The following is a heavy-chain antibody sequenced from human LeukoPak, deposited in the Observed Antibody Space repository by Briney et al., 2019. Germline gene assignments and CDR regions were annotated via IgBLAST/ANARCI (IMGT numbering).Heavy chain of an antibody. Sequence: SQTLSLTCTVSGGSISSGDYYWSWIRQPPGKGLEWIGYIYYSESTYYNPSLKSRVTISVDTSKNQFSLKLSSVTAADTAVYYCARGGVWFGESRHFDYWGQGTLVTVSS. CDR1: GGSISSGDYY. CDR3: ARGGVWFGESRHFDY. V-gene: IGHV4-30-4*08. J-gene: IGHJ4*02. D-gene: IGHD3-10*01. CDR2: IYYSEST.